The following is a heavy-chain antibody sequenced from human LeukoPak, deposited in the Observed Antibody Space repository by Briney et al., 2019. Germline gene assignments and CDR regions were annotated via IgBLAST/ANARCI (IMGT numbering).Heavy chain of an antibody. Sequence: SGTLSLTCTVSGGSISSYYWSWIRQPPGKGLEWIGEINHSGSTNYNPSLKSRVTISVDTSKNQFSLKLSSVTAADTAVYYCARGNYYGSGSYPYYYYYYMDVWGKGTTVTVSS. J-gene: IGHJ6*03. V-gene: IGHV4-34*01. CDR2: INHSGST. D-gene: IGHD3-10*01. CDR1: GGSISSYY. CDR3: ARGNYYGSGSYPYYYYYYMDV.